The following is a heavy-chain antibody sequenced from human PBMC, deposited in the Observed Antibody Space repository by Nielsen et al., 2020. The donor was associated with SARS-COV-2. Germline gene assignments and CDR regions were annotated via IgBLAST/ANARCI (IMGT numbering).Heavy chain of an antibody. V-gene: IGHV1-69*13. CDR2: IIPIFGTA. CDR3: ARGYSYGSYYYYGMDL. J-gene: IGHJ6*02. D-gene: IGHD5-18*01. CDR1: GGTFSSYA. Sequence: SVKVSCKASGGTFSSYAISWVRQAPGQGLEWMGGIIPIFGTANYAQKFQGRVTITADESTSTAYMELSSLRSEDTAVYYCARGYSYGSYYYYGMDLWGQGTTVTVSS.